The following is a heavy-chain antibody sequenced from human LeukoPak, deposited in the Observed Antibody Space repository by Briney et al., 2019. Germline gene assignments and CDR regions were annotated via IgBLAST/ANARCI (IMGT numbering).Heavy chain of an antibody. V-gene: IGHV4-59*08. CDR2: IYNSGST. Sequence: PSETLSLTCTVSGGSISSYYWSWIRQPPGKGLECTGYIYNSGSTNYNPSLKSRVSISVDTSKNQFSLKLSSVTAADTAVYYCARSAIDAFDIWGQGTMVTVSS. CDR1: GGSISSYY. CDR3: ARSAIDAFDI. D-gene: IGHD6-25*01. J-gene: IGHJ3*02.